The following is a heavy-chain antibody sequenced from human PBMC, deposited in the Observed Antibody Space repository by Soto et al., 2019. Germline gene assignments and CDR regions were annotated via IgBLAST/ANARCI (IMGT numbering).Heavy chain of an antibody. D-gene: IGHD3-10*01. V-gene: IGHV4-30-4*01. J-gene: IGHJ6*02. Sequence: KPSETLSLTCTVSGGSISSGDYYWSWIRQPPGKGLEWIGYIYYSGSTYYNPSLKSRVTISVDTSKNQFSLKLSSVTAADTAVYYCARVPLLWFGELDDYYYYYGMDVWGQGTTVTVSS. CDR3: ARVPLLWFGELDDYYYYYGMDV. CDR1: GGSISSGDYY. CDR2: IYYSGST.